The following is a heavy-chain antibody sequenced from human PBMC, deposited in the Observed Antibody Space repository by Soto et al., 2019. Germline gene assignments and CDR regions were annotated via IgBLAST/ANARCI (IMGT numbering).Heavy chain of an antibody. J-gene: IGHJ3*02. D-gene: IGHD2-2*01. CDR2: IIPILGIA. Sequence: SGKVSCKASGCPFSTYTINRGRQAPGQGLEWMGRIIPILGIANYAQKFQGRVTITADKSTSTAYMELSSLRSEDTAVYYCARDVPSPAAGDAFDIWGQGTMVTVSS. CDR1: GCPFSTYT. V-gene: IGHV1-69*04. CDR3: ARDVPSPAAGDAFDI.